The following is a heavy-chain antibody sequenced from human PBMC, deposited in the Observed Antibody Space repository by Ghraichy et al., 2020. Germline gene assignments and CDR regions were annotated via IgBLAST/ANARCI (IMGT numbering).Heavy chain of an antibody. D-gene: IGHD3-16*01. Sequence: ASVKVSCKATGYSFGNYGIHWLRQAPGQSLEWMGWIHPGNGVAKYAQMFQGRVTFTIDTSTTTAVMEMGSLRSGDTAVYFCVRNGGGYYFDSWGLGTLVSVSS. CDR3: VRNGGGYYFDS. V-gene: IGHV1-3*01. CDR2: IHPGNGVA. CDR1: GYSFGNYG. J-gene: IGHJ4*02.